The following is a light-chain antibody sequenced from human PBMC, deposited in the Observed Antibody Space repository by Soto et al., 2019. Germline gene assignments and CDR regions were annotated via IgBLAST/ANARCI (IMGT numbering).Light chain of an antibody. CDR2: GAS. V-gene: IGKV3-15*01. Sequence: EIVMTQSPATLSVSPGQRVTLSCRASQSVNTNLAWYQHKPGQAPRLLMYGASTRATGIPARFSGSGSGTEFTLTISSLQSEDFAVYSCQQYNNWPWTFGQGTKVDI. CDR1: QSVNTN. J-gene: IGKJ1*01. CDR3: QQYNNWPWT.